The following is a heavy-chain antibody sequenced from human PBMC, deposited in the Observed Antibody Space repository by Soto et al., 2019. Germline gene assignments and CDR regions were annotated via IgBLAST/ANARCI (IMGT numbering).Heavy chain of an antibody. CDR1: GFTVSSNY. D-gene: IGHD3-10*01. V-gene: IGHV3-53*04. J-gene: IGHJ4*02. CDR3: ASTGRVRGSTNYYFDY. Sequence: PGGSLRLSCAASGFTVSSNYMSWVRQAPGKGLEWVSVIYSGGSTYYADSEKGRFTISRHNSKNTLYLQMNSLRAEDTAVYYCASTGRVRGSTNYYFDYWGQGTLVTVSS. CDR2: IYSGGST.